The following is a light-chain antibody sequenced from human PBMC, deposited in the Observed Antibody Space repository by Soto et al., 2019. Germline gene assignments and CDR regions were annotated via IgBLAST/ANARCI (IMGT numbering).Light chain of an antibody. CDR3: QQYNKWLLWT. CDR2: GAT. Sequence: EIVMTQSPATLSVSPGERATLSCRASQSVSNHLAGYQLRPGQAPRLLIYGATTRATGIPARFSGSGSGTEFTLTINSLQSEDFAVYYCQQYNKWLLWTFGQGTKVDI. J-gene: IGKJ1*01. V-gene: IGKV3-15*01. CDR1: QSVSNH.